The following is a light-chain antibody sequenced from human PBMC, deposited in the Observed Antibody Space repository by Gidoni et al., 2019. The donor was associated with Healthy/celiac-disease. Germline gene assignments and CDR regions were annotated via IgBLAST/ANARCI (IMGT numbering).Light chain of an antibody. V-gene: IGKV3-20*01. CDR3: QQYGSSLL. J-gene: IGKJ3*01. Sequence: EIVLTQSPGTLSLSPGERATRSCRASQSVSSSYLAWYQQKPGQAPRLLIYGASSRATGIPDRFSGSGSGTDFTLTISRLEPEDFAVYYCQQYGSSLLFXPXTKVDIK. CDR1: QSVSSSY. CDR2: GAS.